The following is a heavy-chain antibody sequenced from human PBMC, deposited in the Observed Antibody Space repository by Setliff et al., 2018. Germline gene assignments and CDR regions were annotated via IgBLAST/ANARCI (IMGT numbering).Heavy chain of an antibody. J-gene: IGHJ3*02. CDR2: IYHSEST. D-gene: IGHD1-1*01. CDR3: RQAVVGRDVFDI. Sequence: SETLSLTCAVYGGSFSGYHWSWIRQAPGKGLEWIGSIYHSESTYFNPSLSGRVTISIDTSKNQFSLRLTSVTAADTALYYCRQAVVGRDVFDIWGQGTVVTVSS. CDR1: GGSFSGYH. V-gene: IGHV4-34*01.